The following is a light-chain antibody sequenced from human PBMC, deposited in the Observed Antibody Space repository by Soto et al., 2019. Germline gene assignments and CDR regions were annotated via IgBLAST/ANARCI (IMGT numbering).Light chain of an antibody. CDR1: SSDIGASNS. CDR3: GSKAGSNKHVV. J-gene: IGLJ2*01. V-gene: IGLV2-8*01. CDR2: EVT. Sequence: QSVLTQPPSASGSPGQSVTISCAGSSSDIGASNSVSWYQQHPGKAPKLLISEVTKRPSGVPDRFSGSKSGNTASLTVSGLQADDEADYYCGSKAGSNKHVVFGGGTKRTVL.